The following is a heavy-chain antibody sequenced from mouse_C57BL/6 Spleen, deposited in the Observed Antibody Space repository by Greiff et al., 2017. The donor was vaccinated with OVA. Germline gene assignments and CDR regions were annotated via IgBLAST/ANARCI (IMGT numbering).Heavy chain of an antibody. CDR2: IYPGDGDT. D-gene: IGHD3-2*02. Sequence: QVQLQQSGAELVKPGASVKISCKASGYAFSSYWMNWVKQRPGKGLEWIGQIYPGDGDTNYNGKFKGKATLTADKSSSTAYMQLSSLTSEDSAVYVCARSIEDSSGYDDAMDYWGQGTSVTVST. CDR3: ARSIEDSSGYDDAMDY. J-gene: IGHJ4*01. V-gene: IGHV1-80*01. CDR1: GYAFSSYW.